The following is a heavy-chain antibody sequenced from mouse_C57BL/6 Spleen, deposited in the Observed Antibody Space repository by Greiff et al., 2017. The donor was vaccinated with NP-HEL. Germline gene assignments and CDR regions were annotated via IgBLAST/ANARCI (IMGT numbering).Heavy chain of an antibody. Sequence: EVKLEESGGGLVQPGGSMKLSCVASGFTFSNYWMNWVRQSPEKGLEWVAQIRLKSDNYATHYAESVKGRFTISRDDSKSSVYLQMNNVRAEDTGIYYCTTGYGSSLFDYWGQGTTLTVSS. J-gene: IGHJ2*01. CDR1: GFTFSNYW. CDR3: TTGYGSSLFDY. D-gene: IGHD1-1*01. CDR2: IRLKSDNYAT. V-gene: IGHV6-3*01.